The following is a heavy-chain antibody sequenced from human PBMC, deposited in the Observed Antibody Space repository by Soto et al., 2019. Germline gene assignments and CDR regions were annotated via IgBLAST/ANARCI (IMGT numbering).Heavy chain of an antibody. V-gene: IGHV3-23*01. CDR1: GFTFSSYA. CDR2: ISGSGGST. J-gene: IGHJ4*02. D-gene: IGHD3-9*01. Sequence: GGSLRLSCAASGFTFSSYAMSWVRQAPGKGLEWVSAISGSGGSTYYADSVKGRFTISRDNSKNTLYLQMNSLRAEDTAVYYCAKAPRYFDWLLLDYWGQGTLVTVSS. CDR3: AKAPRYFDWLLLDY.